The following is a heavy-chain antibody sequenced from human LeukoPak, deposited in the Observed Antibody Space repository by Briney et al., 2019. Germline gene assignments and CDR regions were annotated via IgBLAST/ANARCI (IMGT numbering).Heavy chain of an antibody. CDR3: ARLPDYGDFYYYYYYMDV. J-gene: IGHJ6*03. Sequence: SETLSLTRTVSGGPISSSSYYWGWIRQPPGKGLEWIGSIYYSGSTYYNPSLKSRVTISVDTSKNQFSLKLSSVTAADTAVYYCARLPDYGDFYYYYYYMDVWGKGTTVTVSS. CDR2: IYYSGST. D-gene: IGHD4-17*01. V-gene: IGHV4-39*01. CDR1: GGPISSSSYY.